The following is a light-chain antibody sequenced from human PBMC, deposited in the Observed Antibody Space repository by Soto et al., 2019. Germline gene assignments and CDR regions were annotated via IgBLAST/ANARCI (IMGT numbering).Light chain of an antibody. V-gene: IGLV1-44*01. CDR3: AAWDDSLSGSYV. Sequence: QSVLTQPPSTSGTPGQRVTISCSGSRSNIGSNTVTWYQQLPGTAPKLLIYSNNQRPSGVPDRFSGSKSGTSASLAISGLQSEDEADYYCAAWDDSLSGSYVFGTGTKGTVL. CDR1: RSNIGSNT. J-gene: IGLJ1*01. CDR2: SNN.